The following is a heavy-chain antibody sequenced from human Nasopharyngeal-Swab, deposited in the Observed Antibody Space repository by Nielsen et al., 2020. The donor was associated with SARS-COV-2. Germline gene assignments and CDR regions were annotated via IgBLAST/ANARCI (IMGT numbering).Heavy chain of an antibody. Sequence: WIRQPPGKGLEWIGYIYYSGSTYYNPSLKSRLTISVDTSKNQFSLKLSSVTAAVTAVYYCARAPTVFGVVITAFDYWGQGALVTVSS. J-gene: IGHJ4*02. CDR3: ARAPTVFGVVITAFDY. V-gene: IGHV4-31*02. CDR2: IYYSGST. D-gene: IGHD3-3*01.